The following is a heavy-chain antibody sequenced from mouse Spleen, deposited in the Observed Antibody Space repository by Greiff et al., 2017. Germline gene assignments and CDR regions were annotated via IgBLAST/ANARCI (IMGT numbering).Heavy chain of an antibody. D-gene: IGHD1-1*02. CDR2: IYWDDDK. V-gene: IGHV8-12*01. J-gene: IGHJ1*02. CDR1: GFSLSTYGMG. Sequence: QVTLKESGPGILQPSQTLSLTCAFSGFSLSTYGMGVGRLRQPSGHGLVCLVRIYWDDDKCCNPFMKSRPIISKDTSRNQVFLKMTSVDTAITATYYRALSLYYGHYWYVDVRGAGASGTGPS. CDR3: ALSLYYGHYWYVDV.